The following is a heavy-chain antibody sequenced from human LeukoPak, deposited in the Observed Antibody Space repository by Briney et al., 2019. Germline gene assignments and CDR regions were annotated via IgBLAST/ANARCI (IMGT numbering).Heavy chain of an antibody. V-gene: IGHV3-74*01. D-gene: IGHD3-16*01. CDR1: GFTFSSYW. J-gene: IGHJ4*02. CDR2: INGDGSAT. Sequence: PGGSLTLSCAASGFTFSSYWMHWVRQAPGKGLVWVSRINGDGSATTYADSRKGRFTISRDNTTNTLYLQINSLRAEDTAVYFCARDRLYTSDYWGQGTLVTVSS. CDR3: ARDRLYTSDY.